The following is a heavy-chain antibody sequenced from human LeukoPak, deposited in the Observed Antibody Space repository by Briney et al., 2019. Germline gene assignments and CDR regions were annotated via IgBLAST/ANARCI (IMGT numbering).Heavy chain of an antibody. D-gene: IGHD1-26*01. CDR1: GFTFSSYA. Sequence: GGSLRLSCAASGFTFSSYAMSWVRQAPGKGLEWVSTISGTGGSTYYADSVKGQFTISRDNSKNTLYLQMNSLRAEDTAVYYCAKEVGATPYFDYWGQGTLVTVSS. CDR3: AKEVGATPYFDY. J-gene: IGHJ4*02. CDR2: ISGTGGST. V-gene: IGHV3-23*01.